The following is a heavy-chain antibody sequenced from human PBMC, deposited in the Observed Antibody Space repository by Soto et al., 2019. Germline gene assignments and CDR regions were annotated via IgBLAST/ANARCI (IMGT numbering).Heavy chain of an antibody. D-gene: IGHD2-15*01. CDR2: IYYSGT. Sequence: SETLSLTCSVSGGSISSYYWSWIRQPPGKGLEWIAYIYYSGTSYNPSLKSRVSISLDTSKNQFSLKLSSVTAADTAVYYCARFGRGEYYYYGMDVWGQGTTVTVSS. CDR3: ARFGRGEYYYYGMDV. V-gene: IGHV4-59*12. CDR1: GGSISSYY. J-gene: IGHJ6*02.